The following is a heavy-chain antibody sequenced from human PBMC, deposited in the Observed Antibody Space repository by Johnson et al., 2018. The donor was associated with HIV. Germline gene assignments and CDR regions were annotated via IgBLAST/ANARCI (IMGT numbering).Heavy chain of an antibody. CDR3: AKDQWSSSWTNDAFDI. Sequence: VQLVESGGGLVQPGGSLRLSCAASGFTVSSNEMSWVRQAPGKGLEWVSSISGGSTYYADSRKGRFTISRDNAKNSLYLQMNSLKTEDTAVYYCAKDQWSSSWTNDAFDIWGQGTMVTVSS. D-gene: IGHD6-13*01. CDR1: GFTVSSNE. CDR2: ISGGST. J-gene: IGHJ3*02. V-gene: IGHV3-38-3*01.